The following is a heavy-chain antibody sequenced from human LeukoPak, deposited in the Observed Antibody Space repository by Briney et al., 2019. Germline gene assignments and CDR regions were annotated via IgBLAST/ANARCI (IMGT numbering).Heavy chain of an antibody. J-gene: IGHJ4*02. CDR2: ISYDGSNK. Sequence: PGRSLRLSCAASGFTFSSYAMHWVRQAPGKGLEWVAVISYDGSNKYYADSVKGRFTISRDNSKNTLYLQMNSLRAEDTAMYYCARDRRSGYSGYDHFDYWGQGTLVTVSS. V-gene: IGHV3-30-3*01. D-gene: IGHD5-12*01. CDR1: GFTFSSYA. CDR3: ARDRRSGYSGYDHFDY.